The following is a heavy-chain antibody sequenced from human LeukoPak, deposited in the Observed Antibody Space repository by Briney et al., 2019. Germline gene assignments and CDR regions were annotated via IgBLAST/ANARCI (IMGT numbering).Heavy chain of an antibody. J-gene: IGHJ6*03. V-gene: IGHV3-30*02. CDR2: IRYDGSNK. CDR3: AKMGFSYYMDV. CDR1: GFTVSSNY. D-gene: IGHD3-10*01. Sequence: GGSLRLSCAASGFTVSSNYMSWVRQAPGKGLEGVSLIRYDGSNKYYADSVKDRFSISRDNSKNTLYLQMNRLRPEDTAVYYCAKMGFSYYMDVWGKGTTVIIPS.